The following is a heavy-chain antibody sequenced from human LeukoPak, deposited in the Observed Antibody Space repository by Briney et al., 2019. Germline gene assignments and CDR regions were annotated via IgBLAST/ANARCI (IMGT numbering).Heavy chain of an antibody. D-gene: IGHD3-10*01. CDR2: FDPEDGET. Sequence: VASVKVSCKASGGTFSSYAISWVRQAPGQGLEWMGGFDPEDGETIYAQKFQGRVTMTEDTSTDTAYMELSSLRSEDTAVYYCATGPYYYGSGSAPGAYWGQGTLVTVSS. CDR1: GGTFSSYA. V-gene: IGHV1-24*01. J-gene: IGHJ4*02. CDR3: ATGPYYYGSGSAPGAY.